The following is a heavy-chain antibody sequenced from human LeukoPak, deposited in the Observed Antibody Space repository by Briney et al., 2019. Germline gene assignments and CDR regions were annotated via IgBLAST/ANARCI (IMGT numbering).Heavy chain of an antibody. CDR2: ISGSGGST. Sequence: GGSLRLSCAASGFNFSSYAMSWVRQAPGKGLEWVSFISGSGGSTYNADSVKGRFTISRDNSKNTLSLQMNGLRADDTAVYYCAKSGTPGSLYYYYGMDVWGQGTTVIVSS. CDR1: GFNFSSYA. V-gene: IGHV3-23*01. D-gene: IGHD3-10*01. J-gene: IGHJ6*02. CDR3: AKSGTPGSLYYYYGMDV.